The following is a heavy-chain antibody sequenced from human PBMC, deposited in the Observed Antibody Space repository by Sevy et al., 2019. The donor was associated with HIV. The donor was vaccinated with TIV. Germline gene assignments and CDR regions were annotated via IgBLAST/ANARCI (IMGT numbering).Heavy chain of an antibody. Sequence: GGSLRLSCATSGFTSTPYAVAWVRQAPGKGLEWVAAISGSGAITYYADSRKARLIISRDRTNNTVYLQMKRLRAEDTVLYYCAKDRYYFDSSGYYYHHDAFDVWGRGTMVTVSS. J-gene: IGHJ3*01. D-gene: IGHD3-22*01. CDR1: GFTSTPYA. CDR2: ISGSGAIT. CDR3: AKDRYYFDSSGYYYHHDAFDV. V-gene: IGHV3-23*01.